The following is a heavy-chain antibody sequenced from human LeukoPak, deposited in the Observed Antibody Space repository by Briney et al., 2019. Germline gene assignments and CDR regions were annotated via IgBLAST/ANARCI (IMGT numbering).Heavy chain of an antibody. D-gene: IGHD3-3*01. Sequence: GGSLRLSCAASGFTFSSYSMNWVRQAPGKGLEWVSYISSSSSTIYYADSVKGRFTISRDNAKNSLYLQMNSLRAEDTAVYYCARGRHINYDFWSGYWSGMDVWGQGTTVTVSS. CDR3: ARGRHINYDFWSGYWSGMDV. CDR1: GFTFSSYS. CDR2: ISSSSSTI. V-gene: IGHV3-48*04. J-gene: IGHJ6*02.